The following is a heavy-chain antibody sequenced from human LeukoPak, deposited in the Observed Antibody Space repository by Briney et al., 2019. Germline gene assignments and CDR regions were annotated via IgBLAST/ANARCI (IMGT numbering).Heavy chain of an antibody. CDR2: IYHSGST. V-gene: IGHV4-30-2*01. J-gene: IGHJ6*02. CDR3: ARGPSGDSYYYYYGMDV. CDR1: GGSISSGGYS. Sequence: PSQTLSLTCAVSGGSISSGGYSWSWIRQPPGKGLEWIGYIYHSGSTYYNPSLKSRVTISVDRSKNQFSLKLSSVTAADTAVYCCARGPSGDSYYYYYGMDVWGQGTTVTVSS. D-gene: IGHD3-10*01.